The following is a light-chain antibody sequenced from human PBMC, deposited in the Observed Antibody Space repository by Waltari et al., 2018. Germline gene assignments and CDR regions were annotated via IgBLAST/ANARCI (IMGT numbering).Light chain of an antibody. J-gene: IGKJ2*01. V-gene: IGKV3-20*01. CDR2: AVS. CDR3: QQYGSPPYT. CDR1: QSVGSSY. Sequence: EIVLTQSPGTLSLSPGERATLSCWASQSVGSSYLAWFQQKPGQAPRLLIYAVSSRATGIPDMFSGSWSGTDFTLTINRLEPEDSAVYYCQQYGSPPYTFGQGTKLEL.